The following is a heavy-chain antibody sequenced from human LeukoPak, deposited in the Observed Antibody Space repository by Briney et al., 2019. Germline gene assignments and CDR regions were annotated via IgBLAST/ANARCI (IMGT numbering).Heavy chain of an antibody. J-gene: IGHJ4*02. CDR3: ARRAAAGRFFDY. V-gene: IGHV3-11*01. CDR2: ISSGGSTI. CDR1: GFTFSDYY. Sequence: GGSLRLSCAVSGFTFSDYYMSWIRQAPGKGLEWVSYISSGGSTISHADSVKGRFTISRDNAENSLYLQMNSLRAEDTAVYYCARRAAAGRFFDYWGQGTLVTVSS. D-gene: IGHD6-13*01.